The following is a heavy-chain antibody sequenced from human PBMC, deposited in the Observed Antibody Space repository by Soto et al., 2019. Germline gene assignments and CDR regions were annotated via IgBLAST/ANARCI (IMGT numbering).Heavy chain of an antibody. V-gene: IGHV4-4*07. CDR1: GDSISNYY. Sequence: SETLSLTCNVSGDSISNYYWSWIRQPAGKGLEWIGRLSTSGSTNYNPSLKSRVTMSVDTSKNQFSLMLNSVTAADTAVYYCRRDFDYWGQGTLVTVSS. CDR3: RRDFDY. D-gene: IGHD6-6*01. J-gene: IGHJ4*02. CDR2: LSTSGST.